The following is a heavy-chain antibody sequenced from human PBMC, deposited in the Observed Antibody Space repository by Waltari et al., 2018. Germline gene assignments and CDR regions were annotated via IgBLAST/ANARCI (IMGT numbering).Heavy chain of an antibody. CDR1: GYSLSSGYY. CDR2: IYHSGST. D-gene: IGHD6-19*01. V-gene: IGHV4-38-2*02. Sequence: QVQLQESGPGLVKPSETLSLPCTVSGYSLSSGYYWAWIRQPPGKGLEWIGSIYHSGSTYYNPSLKSRVTISVDTSKNQFSLKLSSVTAADTAVYYCARGYSSGWYFDRYWFDPWGQGTLVTVSS. J-gene: IGHJ5*02. CDR3: ARGYSSGWYFDRYWFDP.